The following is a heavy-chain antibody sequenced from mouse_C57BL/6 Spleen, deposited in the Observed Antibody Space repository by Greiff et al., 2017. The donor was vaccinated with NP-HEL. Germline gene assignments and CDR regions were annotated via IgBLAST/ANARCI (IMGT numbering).Heavy chain of an antibody. CDR1: GFSLTSYG. J-gene: IGHJ2*01. V-gene: IGHV2-5*01. D-gene: IGHD2-1*01. CDR2: IWRGGST. Sequence: VKLMESGPGLVQPSQSLSITCTVSGFSLTSYGVHWVRQSPGKGLEWLGVIWRGGSTDYNAAFMSRLSITKDNSKSQVFFKMNSLQADDTAIYYCAKNADGNYGFDYWGQGTTLTVSS. CDR3: AKNADGNYGFDY.